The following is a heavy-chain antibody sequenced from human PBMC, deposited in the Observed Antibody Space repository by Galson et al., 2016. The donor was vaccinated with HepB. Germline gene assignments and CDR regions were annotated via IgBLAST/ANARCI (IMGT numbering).Heavy chain of an antibody. D-gene: IGHD6-19*01. CDR3: ATGIVVARKYYYYYMDV. V-gene: IGHV4-39*01. CDR2: IYSSEST. CDR1: GGSISSDYY. J-gene: IGHJ6*03. Sequence: LSLTCIVSGGSISSDYYWGWIRQPPGRGLEWIGSIYSSESTYYNPSLKSRVTISVDTSKNQFSLRLNSVTAADTGVYYCATGIVVARKYYYYYMDVWGKGTTVTVSS.